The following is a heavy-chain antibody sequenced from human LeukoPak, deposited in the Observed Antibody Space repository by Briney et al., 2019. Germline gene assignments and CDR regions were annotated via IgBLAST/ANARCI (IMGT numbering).Heavy chain of an antibody. CDR3: TRDLELEEAFDI. Sequence: GGSLRLSCTASGFTFGDYAMSWFRQAPGKGVEWVGFIRSKAYGGTTEYAASVNGRFTISRDDSKSIAYLQMNSLKTEDTAVYYCTRDLELEEAFDIWGQGTMVTVSS. CDR2: IRSKAYGGTT. D-gene: IGHD1-26*01. J-gene: IGHJ3*02. CDR1: GFTFGDYA. V-gene: IGHV3-49*03.